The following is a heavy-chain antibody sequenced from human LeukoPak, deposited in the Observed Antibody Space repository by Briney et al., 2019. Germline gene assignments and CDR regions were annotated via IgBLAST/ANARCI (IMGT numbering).Heavy chain of an antibody. CDR3: AKEIVATIRYYYYYGMDV. Sequence: GGSLRLSCAASGFTFSSYAMSWVRQAPGKGLEWVSAISGSGGSTYYADSVKGRFTISRDNSKNTLYLQMNSLRAEDTAVYYCAKEIVATIRYYYYYGMDVWGQGTTVTVSS. J-gene: IGHJ6*02. V-gene: IGHV3-23*01. CDR1: GFTFSSYA. D-gene: IGHD5-12*01. CDR2: ISGSGGST.